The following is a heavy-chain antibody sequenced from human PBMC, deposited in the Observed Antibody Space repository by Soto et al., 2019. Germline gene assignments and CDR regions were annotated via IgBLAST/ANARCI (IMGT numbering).Heavy chain of an antibody. CDR1: GFTFSNYA. D-gene: IGHD3-3*01. V-gene: IGHV3-23*01. CDR2: FSGSGGST. J-gene: IGHJ6*01. Sequence: EVQLLESGGGLVQPGGSLRLSCAAAGFTFSNYALTWVRQSPGKGLEWVSTFSGSGGSTYYADSVRGRFTISRDNSKNSLFLQMNSLGVEYTAIYYCARDWTGDTCPCLDVW. CDR3: ARDWTGDTCPCLDV.